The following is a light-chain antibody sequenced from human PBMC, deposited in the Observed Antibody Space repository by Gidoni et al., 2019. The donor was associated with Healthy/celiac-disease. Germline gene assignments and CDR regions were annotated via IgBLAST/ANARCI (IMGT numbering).Light chain of an antibody. CDR2: DNN. CDR3: GTWDSSLSAHVV. CDR1: SSNIGNNY. Sequence: QSVLTPPPSVSAAPGQKVTISCSGSSSNIGNNYVSWYQQLPGTAPKLLIYDNNQRPSGIPDRFSGSKSGTSATLGITGLQTGDEADYYCGTWDSSLSAHVVFGGGTKLTVL. J-gene: IGLJ2*01. V-gene: IGLV1-51*01.